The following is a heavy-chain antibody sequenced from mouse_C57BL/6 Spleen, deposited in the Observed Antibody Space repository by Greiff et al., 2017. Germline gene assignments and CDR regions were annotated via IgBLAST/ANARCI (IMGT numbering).Heavy chain of an antibody. CDR1: GYTFTSYW. CDR3: ARGGNWDGYFDV. V-gene: IGHV1-55*01. J-gene: IGHJ1*03. D-gene: IGHD4-1*01. Sequence: QVQLQQPGAELVKPGASVKMSCKASGYTFTSYWITWVKQRPGQGLEWIGDIYPGSGSTNYNEKFKSKATLTVDTSSSTAYMQLSSLTSEDSAVYYCARGGNWDGYFDVWGTGTTVTVSS. CDR2: IYPGSGST.